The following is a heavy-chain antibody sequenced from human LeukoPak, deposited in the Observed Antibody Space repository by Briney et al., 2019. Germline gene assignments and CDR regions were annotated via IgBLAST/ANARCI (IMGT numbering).Heavy chain of an antibody. CDR2: IYYSGST. D-gene: IGHD1-26*01. Sequence: PSETLSLTCTVSGDSISSSSYYWGWIRQPPGKGLEWIGSIYYSGSTYYNPSLKSRVTISVDTSKNQVSLKLSSVTAADTAVYYCAKNGQSGFSFDPWGQGILVSVSS. CDR3: AKNGQSGFSFDP. J-gene: IGHJ5*02. V-gene: IGHV4-39*01. CDR1: GDSISSSSYY.